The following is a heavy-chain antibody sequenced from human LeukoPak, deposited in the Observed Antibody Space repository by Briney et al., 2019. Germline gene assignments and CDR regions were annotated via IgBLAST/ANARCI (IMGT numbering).Heavy chain of an antibody. V-gene: IGHV3-23*01. CDR2: ISGSGGST. CDR1: GFTFSSYG. D-gene: IGHD1-26*01. CDR3: ARDPYSGTYSPGVYYYYMDV. J-gene: IGHJ6*03. Sequence: GGSLRLSCAASGFTFSSYGMSWVRQAPGKGLEWVSAISGSGGSTYYADSVKGRFTISRDNAKSSLYLQMNSLTADDTAVYYCARDPYSGTYSPGVYYYYMDVWGKGTTVTVSS.